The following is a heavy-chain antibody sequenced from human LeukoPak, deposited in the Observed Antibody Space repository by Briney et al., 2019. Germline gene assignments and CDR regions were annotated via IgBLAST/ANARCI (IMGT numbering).Heavy chain of an antibody. CDR3: ARGEYGSGSYHIDY. D-gene: IGHD3-10*01. Sequence: SGGSLRLSCAASGFSVGTNYMTWVRQAPGKGLEWVSYISSSSSTIYYADSVKGRFTISRDNAKNSLYLQMNSLRAEDTAVYYCARGEYGSGSYHIDYWGQGTLVTVSS. J-gene: IGHJ4*02. CDR1: GFSVGTNY. V-gene: IGHV3-48*01. CDR2: ISSSSSTI.